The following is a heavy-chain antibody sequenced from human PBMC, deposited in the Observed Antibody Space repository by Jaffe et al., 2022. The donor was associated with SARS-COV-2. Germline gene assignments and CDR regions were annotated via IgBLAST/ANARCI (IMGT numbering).Heavy chain of an antibody. CDR1: GHSISSGYY. Sequence: QVLLQESGPGLAKPSETLSLTCTVSGHSISSGYYWGWIRQPPGKGLEWIASIDHSGDSYYNPSLTSRVTISVDTSKNQFYLKLSSVTAADTAVYYCAKDLAFNYDRSGSFDYWGQGTLVTVSS. CDR2: IDHSGDS. J-gene: IGHJ4*02. CDR3: AKDLAFNYDRSGSFDY. D-gene: IGHD3-22*01. V-gene: IGHV4-38-2*02.